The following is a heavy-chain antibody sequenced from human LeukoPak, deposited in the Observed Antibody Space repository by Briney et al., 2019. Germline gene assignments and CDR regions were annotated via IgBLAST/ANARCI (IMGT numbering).Heavy chain of an antibody. CDR1: GGTFISYA. Sequence: SVKVSCKASGGTFISYAISWVRQAPGQGLEWMGGIIPIFGTANYAQKFQGRVTITADESTSTAYMELSSLRSEDTAVYYCASSRHYYDSSGYYPIDYWGQGTLVTVSS. D-gene: IGHD3-22*01. CDR3: ASSRHYYDSSGYYPIDY. CDR2: IIPIFGTA. J-gene: IGHJ4*02. V-gene: IGHV1-69*13.